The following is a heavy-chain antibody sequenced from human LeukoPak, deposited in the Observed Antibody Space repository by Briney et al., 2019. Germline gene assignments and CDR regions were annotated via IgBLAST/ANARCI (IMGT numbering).Heavy chain of an antibody. CDR1: GYNFGLFW. J-gene: IGHJ6*03. CDR2: IYPGDSDT. Sequence: GESLKISCRGSGYNFGLFWIGWVRQMPGKGLEWMGIIYPGDSDTRYSPSFQGQVTISADKSISTAYLQWSSLKASDTAMYYCARQSLSYYYGSGSYRHYYYYYMDVWGKGTTVTVSS. D-gene: IGHD3-10*01. V-gene: IGHV5-51*01. CDR3: ARQSLSYYYGSGSYRHYYYYYMDV.